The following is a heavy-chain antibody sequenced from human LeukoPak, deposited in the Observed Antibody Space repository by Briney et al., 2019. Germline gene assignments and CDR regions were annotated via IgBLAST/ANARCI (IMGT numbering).Heavy chain of an antibody. D-gene: IGHD2-15*01. V-gene: IGHV3-74*01. J-gene: IGHJ4*02. CDR2: MGRAGSSA. CDR1: GFTFSSYW. CDR3: ARDQSLYCSGGSCYDPQIDY. Sequence: GGSLRLSCAASGFTFSSYWMHWVRQAPGKGLVWVSRMGRAGSSAKYADSVKGRFAISRANAKNTLYLQMNKLRDEDTAMYYCARDQSLYCSGGSCYDPQIDYWGQGTLVTVSS.